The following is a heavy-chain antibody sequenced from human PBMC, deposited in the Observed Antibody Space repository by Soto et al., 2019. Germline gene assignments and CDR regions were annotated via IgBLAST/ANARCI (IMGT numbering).Heavy chain of an antibody. CDR2: IYYSGST. Sequence: SQTLSLTCTVSGGSISSGDYYWSWIRQPPGKGLEWIGYIYYSGSTYYNPSLRSRVTISVDTSKNQFSLKLSSVTAADTAVYYCARVKTTVTSSIDYWGQGTLVTVSS. J-gene: IGHJ4*02. V-gene: IGHV4-30-4*01. CDR1: GGSISSGDYY. CDR3: ARVKTTVTSSIDY. D-gene: IGHD4-17*01.